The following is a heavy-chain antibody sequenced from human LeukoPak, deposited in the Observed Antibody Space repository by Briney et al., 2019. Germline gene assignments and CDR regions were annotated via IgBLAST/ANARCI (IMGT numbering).Heavy chain of an antibody. J-gene: IGHJ3*02. D-gene: IGHD2-21*01. CDR3: ARGWVGDHDAFDI. CDR1: GFTFSSYS. CDR2: ISSSSSYI. V-gene: IGHV3-21*01. Sequence: GGSLRLSCAASGFTFSSYSMNWVRQAPGKGLEWVSSISSSSSYIYYADSVKGRFTISRDNAKNSLYLQMNSLRAEDTAVYYCARGWVGDHDAFDIWGQGTMVTVSS.